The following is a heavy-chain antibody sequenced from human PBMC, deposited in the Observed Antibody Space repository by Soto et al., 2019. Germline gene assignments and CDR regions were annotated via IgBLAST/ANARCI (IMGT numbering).Heavy chain of an antibody. J-gene: IGHJ4*02. V-gene: IGHV4-34*01. D-gene: IGHD3-16*01. CDR2: INHSGST. CDR1: GGSFSGYY. CDR3: ATDQLSLLNYDY. Sequence: SETLSLTCAVYGGSFSGYYWRWIRQPPGKGLEWIGEINHSGSTNYNPSLKSRVTISVDTSKNQFSLKLSSVTAEDTAVYYCATDQLSLLNYDYWGQGTLVTVSS.